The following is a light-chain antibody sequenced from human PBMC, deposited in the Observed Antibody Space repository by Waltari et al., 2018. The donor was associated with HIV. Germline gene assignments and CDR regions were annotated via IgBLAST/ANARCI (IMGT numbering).Light chain of an antibody. CDR1: RSNIGSNS. CDR2: SND. CDR3: SAWDDNLNAL. J-gene: IGLJ2*01. V-gene: IGLV1-44*01. Sequence: QSVLIQPPSASGTPGQSVTISCSGRRSNIGSNSVNWYQQFPGTAPKLLIYSNDRRPSGVPDRFSGSKSGTSASLVINGLQPEDEADYYCSAWDDNLNALFGGGTKLTVL.